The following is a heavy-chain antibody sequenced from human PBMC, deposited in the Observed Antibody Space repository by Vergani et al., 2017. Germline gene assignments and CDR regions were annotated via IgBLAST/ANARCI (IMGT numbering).Heavy chain of an antibody. V-gene: IGHV4-39*01. J-gene: IGHJ4*02. CDR2: IYYSGST. CDR1: GGSISSSSYY. CDR3: ARLKDFWSGHCIDY. Sequence: QLQLQESGPGLVKPSETLSLTCTVSGGSISSSSYYWGWIRQPPGKGLEWIGSIYYSGSTYYNPSLKSRVTISVDTSKNQFSLKLISVTAADTAVYYCARLKDFWSGHCIDYWGQGTLVTVSS. D-gene: IGHD3-3*01.